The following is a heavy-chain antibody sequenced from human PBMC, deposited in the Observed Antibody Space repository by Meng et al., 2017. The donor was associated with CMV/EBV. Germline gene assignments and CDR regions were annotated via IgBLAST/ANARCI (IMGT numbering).Heavy chain of an antibody. J-gene: IGHJ4*02. CDR1: GGSFSGYY. CDR3: ARVGYYYERGLDY. V-gene: IGHV4-34*01. Sequence: VQLQRWGAGLLKPSETLPLTCAVYGGSFSGYYWSWIRQPPGKGLEWIGSIYYSGSTYYNPSLKSRVTISVDTSKNQFSLKLSSVTAADTAVYYCARVGYYYERGLDYWGQGTLVTVSS. D-gene: IGHD3-22*01. CDR2: IYYSGST.